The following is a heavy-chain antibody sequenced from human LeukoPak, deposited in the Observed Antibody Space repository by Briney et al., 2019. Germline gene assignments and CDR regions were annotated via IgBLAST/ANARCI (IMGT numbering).Heavy chain of an antibody. CDR2: MNPNSGNT. V-gene: IGHV1-8*01. D-gene: IGHD3-22*01. CDR1: GYTFTSYD. CDR3: ARADYYDSSGPPPFDY. J-gene: IGHJ4*02. Sequence: GASVKVSCKASGYTFTSYDINWVRQATGQGLEWMGWMNPNSGNTGYAQKFQGRVTMTRNTSISTAYMELSSLRSEDAAVYSCARADYYDSSGPPPFDYWGQGTLVTVSS.